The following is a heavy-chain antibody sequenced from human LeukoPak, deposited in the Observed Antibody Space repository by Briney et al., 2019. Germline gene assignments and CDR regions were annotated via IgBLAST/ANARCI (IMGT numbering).Heavy chain of an antibody. D-gene: IGHD3-3*01. CDR3: TKGSKEVLFTRDHYMDV. Sequence: GGSLRLSCAASGFTFSSYAMHWVRQAPGKGLEWVTFIRYDGSNKYYADSVKGRFTISRDNSKNTLYLQMNSLRAEDTAVYYCTKGSKEVLFTRDHYMDVWGKGTTVTISS. CDR2: IRYDGSNK. J-gene: IGHJ6*03. V-gene: IGHV3-30*02. CDR1: GFTFSSYA.